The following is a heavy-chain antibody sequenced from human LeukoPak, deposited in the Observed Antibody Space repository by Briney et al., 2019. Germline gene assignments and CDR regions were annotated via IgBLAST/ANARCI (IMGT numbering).Heavy chain of an antibody. CDR1: GGSISSGGYY. V-gene: IGHV4-31*03. J-gene: IGHJ4*02. CDR2: IYYSGST. D-gene: IGHD3-22*01. Sequence: SQTLSLTCTVSGGSISSGGYYWSWIRQHPGKSLEWIGYIYYSGSTYYNPSLKSRVTISVDTSKNQFSLKLSSVTAADTAVYYCARGGGYYDSSGLPGYWGQGTLVTVSS. CDR3: ARGGGYYDSSGLPGY.